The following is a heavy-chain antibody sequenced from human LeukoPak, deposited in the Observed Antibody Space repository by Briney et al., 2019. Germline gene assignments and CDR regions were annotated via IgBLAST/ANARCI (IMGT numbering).Heavy chain of an antibody. D-gene: IGHD6-19*01. Sequence: GGSLRLSCAASGFTFSSYSMNWVRQAPGKGLEWVSSISSSSSYISYAASVKGRFTISRDNAKNSLYLQMNSLRAEDTAVYYCARDKARSSGWSGDWFDPWGQGTLVTVSS. CDR1: GFTFSSYS. V-gene: IGHV3-21*01. CDR2: ISSSSSYI. CDR3: ARDKARSSGWSGDWFDP. J-gene: IGHJ5*02.